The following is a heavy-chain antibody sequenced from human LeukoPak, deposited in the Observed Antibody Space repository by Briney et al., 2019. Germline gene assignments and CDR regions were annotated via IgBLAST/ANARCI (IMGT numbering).Heavy chain of an antibody. D-gene: IGHD3-10*01. CDR2: ISYDGPNK. CDR3: AKEGRETTVR. V-gene: IGHV3-30*18. CDR1: GFTFRTYG. Sequence: GGSLRLSCAASGFTFRTYGMHWVRQAPGKGLEWVAVISYDGPNKYYADSVKGRFTISRDNSKNTLYLQMNSLRAEDTAVYYCAKEGRETTVRWGQGTLVTVSS. J-gene: IGHJ4*02.